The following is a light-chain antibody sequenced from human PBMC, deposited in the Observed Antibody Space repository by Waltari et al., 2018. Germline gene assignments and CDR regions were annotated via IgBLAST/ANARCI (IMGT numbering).Light chain of an antibody. J-gene: IGLJ2*01. CDR3: CSYSRTNIVI. Sequence: QSALTQPASVSGSPGQSITISCTGTSNDIGTYSRVSWYQQRPGQAPNLINYDVNKRPSGGSRRFSGSKSDNTASLTVSGLQAEDEAEYYCCSYSRTNIVIFGGGTKLTVL. CDR2: DVN. CDR1: SNDIGTYSR. V-gene: IGLV2-14*03.